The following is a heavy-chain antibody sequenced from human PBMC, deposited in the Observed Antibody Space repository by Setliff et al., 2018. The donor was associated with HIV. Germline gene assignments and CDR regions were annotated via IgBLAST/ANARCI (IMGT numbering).Heavy chain of an antibody. CDR2: INDSGST. Sequence: SETLSLTCAVYGGSFSGYYWSWIRQPPGKGLEWIGEINDSGSTNYNPSLKSRVTMSVDTSKNQFSLKLNSVTAADTATYYCARGNYYASGLDYWGQGTLVTVSS. CDR1: GGSFSGYY. CDR3: ARGNYYASGLDY. J-gene: IGHJ4*02. D-gene: IGHD3-10*01. V-gene: IGHV4-34*01.